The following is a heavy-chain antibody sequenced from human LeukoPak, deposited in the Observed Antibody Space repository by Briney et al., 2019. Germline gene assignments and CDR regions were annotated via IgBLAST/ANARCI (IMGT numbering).Heavy chain of an antibody. CDR1: GYTFTDYY. CDR3: ARNKEGKSLDY. J-gene: IGHJ4*02. Sequence: ASVKVSCKASGYTFTDYYIHWVRQAPGQGLEWMAWMDPNSGGTSYAQKFQGRVTMTRDTSISTAYMELSRLRFDDTAVYYCARNKEGKSLDYWGQGTLVTVSS. CDR2: MDPNSGGT. V-gene: IGHV1-2*02.